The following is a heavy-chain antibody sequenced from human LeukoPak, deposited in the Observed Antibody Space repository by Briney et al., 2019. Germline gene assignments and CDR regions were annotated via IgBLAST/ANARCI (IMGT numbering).Heavy chain of an antibody. V-gene: IGHV3-30*03. CDR2: MSYDGGHK. Sequence: PGGSLRLSCAASGFTFSSYAMHWVRQAPGKGLEWVAVMSYDGGHKYYADSVKGRFTISRDNSKNTLYLQMNSLRAEDTAVYYCAHISSSWPDYWGQGTLVTVSS. D-gene: IGHD6-13*01. CDR1: GFTFSSYA. J-gene: IGHJ4*02. CDR3: AHISSSWPDY.